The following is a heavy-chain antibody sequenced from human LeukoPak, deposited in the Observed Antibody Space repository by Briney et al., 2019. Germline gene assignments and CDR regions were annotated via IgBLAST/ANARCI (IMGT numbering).Heavy chain of an antibody. Sequence: ASVKVSCKASGGTFSSYAISWVRQAPGQGLEWMGGIIPIFGTANYAQKFQGRVTITADESTSTAYMELSSLRSEDTAVYYCARLFPAGNKTAAGTLTYYYYGMDVWGQGTTVTVSS. CDR2: IIPIFGTA. V-gene: IGHV1-69*13. CDR1: GGTFSSYA. J-gene: IGHJ6*02. CDR3: ARLFPAGNKTAAGTLTYYYYGMDV. D-gene: IGHD6-13*01.